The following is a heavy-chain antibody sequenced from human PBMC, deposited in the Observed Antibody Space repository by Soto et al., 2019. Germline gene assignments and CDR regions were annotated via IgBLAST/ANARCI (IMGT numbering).Heavy chain of an antibody. CDR3: ATKGNIVVVPAARPPSVYYYGMDV. CDR2: IIPIFGTA. V-gene: IGHV1-69*13. J-gene: IGHJ6*02. CDR1: GGTFSSYA. Sequence: ASVKVSFKASGGTFSSYAISWVRQAPGQGLEWMGGIIPIFGTANYAQKFQGRVTITADESTSTAYMELSSLRPEDTAVYYCATKGNIVVVPAARPPSVYYYGMDVWGQGTTVTVSS. D-gene: IGHD2-2*01.